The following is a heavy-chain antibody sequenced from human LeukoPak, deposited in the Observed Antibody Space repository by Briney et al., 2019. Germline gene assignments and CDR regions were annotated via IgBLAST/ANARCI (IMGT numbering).Heavy chain of an antibody. CDR2: IKQDGGEK. CDR3: ATKDGYNFDY. CDR1: GFTFGSYW. J-gene: IGHJ4*02. D-gene: IGHD5-24*01. Sequence: GGSLRLSCVASGFTFGSYWMHWVRQAPGKGLEWVANIKQDGGEKYYVDSVKGRFTISRDNAKNSLFLQMNSLRAEDTAVYYCATKDGYNFDYWGQGTLVTVSS. V-gene: IGHV3-7*01.